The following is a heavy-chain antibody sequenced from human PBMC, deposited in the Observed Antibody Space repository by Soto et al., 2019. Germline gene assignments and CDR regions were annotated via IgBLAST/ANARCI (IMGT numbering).Heavy chain of an antibody. CDR2: IKQDGSDK. CDR3: GRHADYVSMDV. D-gene: IGHD3-16*01. CDR1: GFTLSSYW. Sequence: EVHLVESGGGLVQPGGSLRLSCAASGFTLSSYWMSWVRQAPGKGLEWVANIKQDGSDKYYVDSVKGRFTISRDNAKNSVYLQMNSLRAADTAVYYCGRHADYVSMDVWGKGTTVTVSS. J-gene: IGHJ6*03. V-gene: IGHV3-7*01.